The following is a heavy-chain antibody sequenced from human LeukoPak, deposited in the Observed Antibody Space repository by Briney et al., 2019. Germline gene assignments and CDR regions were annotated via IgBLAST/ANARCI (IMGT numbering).Heavy chain of an antibody. J-gene: IGHJ4*02. D-gene: IGHD6-6*01. CDR1: GYTLTGYY. Sequence: ASVKVSCKASGYTLTGYYMHWVRQAPGQGLEWMGWINPNSGGTNYAQKFQGRVTMTRDTSISTAYMELSRLRSDDTAVYYCARDIWGSPYYFDYWGQGTLVTVSS. V-gene: IGHV1-2*02. CDR2: INPNSGGT. CDR3: ARDIWGSPYYFDY.